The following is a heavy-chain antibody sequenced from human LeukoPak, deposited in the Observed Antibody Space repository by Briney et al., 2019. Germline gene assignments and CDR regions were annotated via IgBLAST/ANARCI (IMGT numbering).Heavy chain of an antibody. CDR3: ANAKYYSSGWSLYYFNY. CDR2: ISGRDVST. J-gene: IGHJ4*02. CDR1: GFTLRTYL. V-gene: IGHV3-23*01. Sequence: SGGSLRLSCAASGFTLRTYLMSWVRQSPGKGREWVSTISGRDVSTDYADSVKGRFTISRDNSKNTLYLQMNSLRAEDTAVYYCANAKYYSSGWSLYYFNYWGQGTLVTVSS. D-gene: IGHD6-19*01.